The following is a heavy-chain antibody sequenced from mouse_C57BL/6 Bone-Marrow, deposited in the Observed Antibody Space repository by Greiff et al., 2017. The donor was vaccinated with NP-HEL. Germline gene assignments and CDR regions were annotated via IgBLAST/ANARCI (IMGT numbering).Heavy chain of an antibody. CDR1: GYTFTSYW. CDR3: ERPYYDGSSYGAWFAY. J-gene: IGHJ3*01. D-gene: IGHD1-1*01. Sequence: QVQLQQPGAELVKPGASVKLSCKASGYTFTSYWMHWVKQRPGRGLEWIGRIDPNSGGTKYNEKFKSKATLTVDKPSSTAYMQLSSLTSEDSAVYYGERPYYDGSSYGAWFAYWGKGTLVTVAA. CDR2: IDPNSGGT. V-gene: IGHV1-72*01.